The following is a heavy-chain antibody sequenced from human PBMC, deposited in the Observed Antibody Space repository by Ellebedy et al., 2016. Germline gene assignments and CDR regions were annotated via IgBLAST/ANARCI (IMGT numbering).Heavy chain of an antibody. D-gene: IGHD2-2*01. CDR1: GFTFSSYA. V-gene: IGHV3-23*01. CDR2: ISGSGGST. CDR3: ASGYCSSTSCFDY. Sequence: GESLKISXAASGFTFSSYAMSWVRQAPGKGLEWVSAISGSGGSTYYADSVKGRFTISRDNSKNTLYLQMNSLRAEDTAVYYCASGYCSSTSCFDYWGQGTLVTVSS. J-gene: IGHJ4*02.